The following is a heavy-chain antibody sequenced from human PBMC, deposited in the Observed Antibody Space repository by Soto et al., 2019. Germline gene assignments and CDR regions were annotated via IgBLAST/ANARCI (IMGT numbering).Heavy chain of an antibody. V-gene: IGHV3-23*01. J-gene: IGHJ5*02. CDR2: ISGSGGST. CDR1: GFTFSSYA. D-gene: IGHD3-3*01. CDR3: AKDYEEYYDFWSGYYLGNWFDP. Sequence: GGSLRLSCAASGFTFSSYAMSWVRQAPGKGLEWVSAISGSGGSTYYADSVKGRFTISRDNSKNTLYLQMNSLRAEDTAVYYCAKDYEEYYDFWSGYYLGNWFDPWGQGTLVTVSS.